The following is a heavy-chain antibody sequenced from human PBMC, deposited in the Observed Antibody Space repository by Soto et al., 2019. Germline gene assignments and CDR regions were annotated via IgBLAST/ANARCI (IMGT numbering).Heavy chain of an antibody. CDR3: ALPPRTGYQYGMDV. D-gene: IGHD2-2*01. CDR2: IIPIFDTP. J-gene: IGHJ6*02. V-gene: IGHV1-69*01. CDR1: GGTFSSYA. Sequence: QVQLVQSGAEVKKPGSSVKVSCEASGGTFSSYAMSWVRQAPGQGLEWMGGIIPIFDTPTYAQKFQGRVTITAGESTSTAYMELSSLRSDDTAVYYCALPPRTGYQYGMDVWGQGTTVTVSS.